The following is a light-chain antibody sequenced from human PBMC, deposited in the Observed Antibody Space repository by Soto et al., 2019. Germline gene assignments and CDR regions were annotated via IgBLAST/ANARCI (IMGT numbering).Light chain of an antibody. CDR1: TSNIGRNT. V-gene: IGLV1-44*01. CDR2: SNN. J-gene: IGLJ2*01. CDR3: ATWDDSLDGQVV. Sequence: QSVLTQPPSASGTPGQRVTISCSGSTSNIGRNTVHWYQQFPGTAPKLLIYSNNQRPSGVPDRFSGSKSGTSASLAISGLQSEDEGDYYCATWDDSLDGQVVFGGGTKLTVL.